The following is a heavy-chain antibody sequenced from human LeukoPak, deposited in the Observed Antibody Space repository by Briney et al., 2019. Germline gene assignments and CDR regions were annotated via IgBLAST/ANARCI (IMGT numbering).Heavy chain of an antibody. J-gene: IGHJ5*02. CDR2: IKQDGSQE. Sequence: GGSLRLSCAASEFTFSNYWMSWVRQAPGKGLEWVAHIKQDGSQEHYVGSVKGRFTISRDNAKNSLYLQMNGLRAEDAAVYYCARGQTTFELWGQGTLVTVSS. D-gene: IGHD1-7*01. V-gene: IGHV3-7*01. CDR3: ARGQTTFEL. CDR1: EFTFSNYW.